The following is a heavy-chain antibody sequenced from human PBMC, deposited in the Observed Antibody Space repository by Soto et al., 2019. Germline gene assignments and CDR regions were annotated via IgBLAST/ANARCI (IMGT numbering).Heavy chain of an antibody. CDR3: ATWLQREHAFDI. V-gene: IGHV3-53*01. CDR1: GFSFSGKNY. CDR2: LYSSDGT. Sequence: DVQLEESGGGLIQPGGSLRLSCAASGFSFSGKNYLTWVRQAPGKGLEWVSALYSSDGTYYADSVKGRFSVSRDNSKNTFYLQLHSLRPEDTATYFCATWLQREHAFDIWGLGTMVTVSS. D-gene: IGHD1-1*01. J-gene: IGHJ3*02.